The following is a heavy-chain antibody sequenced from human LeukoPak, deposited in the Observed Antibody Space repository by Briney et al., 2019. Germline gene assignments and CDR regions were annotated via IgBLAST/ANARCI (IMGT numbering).Heavy chain of an antibody. CDR1: GFTFSSYW. D-gene: IGHD3-22*01. CDR3: ARDPHYYDSSGYYSKGAFDI. CDR2: IKQDGSEK. Sequence: GGSLRLSCAASGFTFSSYWMSWVRQAPGEGLEWVANIKQDGSEKYYVDSVKGRFTISRDNAKNSLYLQMNSLRAEDTAVYYCARDPHYYDSSGYYSKGAFDIWGQGTMVTVSS. V-gene: IGHV3-7*01. J-gene: IGHJ3*02.